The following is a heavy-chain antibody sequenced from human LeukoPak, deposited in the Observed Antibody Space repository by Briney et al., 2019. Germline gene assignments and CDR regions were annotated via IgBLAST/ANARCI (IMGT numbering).Heavy chain of an antibody. CDR3: ARQHYAAMVTIDY. D-gene: IGHD5-18*01. J-gene: IGHJ4*02. V-gene: IGHV4-39*01. CDR2: IYYSGST. CDR1: GXSISSSSYY. Sequence: SETLSLTCTVSGXSISSSSYYWGWIRQPPGKGLEWIGSIYYSGSTYYNPSLKSRVTISVDTSKNQFSLKLSSVTAADTAVYYCARQHYAAMVTIDYWGQGTLVTVSS.